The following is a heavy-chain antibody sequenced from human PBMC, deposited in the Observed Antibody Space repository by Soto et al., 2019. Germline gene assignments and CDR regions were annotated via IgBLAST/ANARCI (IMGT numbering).Heavy chain of an antibody. Sequence: AVKVSCKASGGTFSSYAISWVRQAPGQGLEWMGGIIPIFGTANYAQKFQGRVTITADESTSTAYMELSSLRSEDTAVYYCASPYHLTYCGGDCYPHDAFDIWGQGTMVTVSS. D-gene: IGHD2-21*02. J-gene: IGHJ3*02. CDR1: GGTFSSYA. CDR3: ASPYHLTYCGGDCYPHDAFDI. CDR2: IIPIFGTA. V-gene: IGHV1-69*13.